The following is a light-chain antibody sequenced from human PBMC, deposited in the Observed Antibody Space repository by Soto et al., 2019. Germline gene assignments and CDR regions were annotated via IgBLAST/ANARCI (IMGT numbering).Light chain of an antibody. Sequence: SYELTQPASVSVAPGQTARITCGGTNIGNKRVHWYQQEPGQAPVLVVYNDGDRPSGIPERFSGSNSGNTATLTISRVEAGDEADYYCQVWDSSGDGIFGGGTQLTVL. CDR3: QVWDSSGDGI. J-gene: IGLJ2*01. CDR2: NDG. V-gene: IGLV3-21*02. CDR1: NIGNKR.